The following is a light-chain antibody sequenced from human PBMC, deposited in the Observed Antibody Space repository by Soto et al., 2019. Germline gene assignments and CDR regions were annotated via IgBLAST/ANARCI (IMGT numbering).Light chain of an antibody. CDR3: CSYAGSTNV. J-gene: IGLJ1*01. V-gene: IGLV2-23*03. Sequence: QSVLTRPASVSESPGQSITISCTGTSSDVGSYKFVSWYQHHPGKAPKLMIYEGSKRPSGVSDRFSGSKSGNTASLTISGLQADDEADYYCCSYAGSTNVFGTGTKLTVL. CDR1: SSDVGSYKF. CDR2: EGS.